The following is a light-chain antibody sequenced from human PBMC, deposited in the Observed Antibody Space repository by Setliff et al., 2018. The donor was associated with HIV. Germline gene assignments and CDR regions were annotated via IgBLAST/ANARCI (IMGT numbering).Light chain of an antibody. J-gene: IGLJ1*01. V-gene: IGLV2-14*01. CDR3: SSYAITNTLP. CDR2: EVN. CDR1: NSDVGGYNF. Sequence: ALTQPASVSGSPGQSITISCTGTNSDVGGYNFVSWYQQHPGKAPKVMLYEVNNRPSGVSNRFSGSKSGNTASLTISGLLAEDEADYYCSSYAITNTLPFGTGTKVTVL.